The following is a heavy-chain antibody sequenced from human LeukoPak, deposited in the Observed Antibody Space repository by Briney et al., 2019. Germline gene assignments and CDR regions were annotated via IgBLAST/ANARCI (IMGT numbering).Heavy chain of an antibody. J-gene: IGHJ3*02. Sequence: GGSLRLSCAASGFTFINYAMHWVRQAPGKGLEWVSVISYDGSDKYYVDSAKGRFTISRDNSKNTLYLQMNSLRAEDTAVYFCAKDLGLAYYESYFDIWGQGTMVTVSS. D-gene: IGHD3-22*01. CDR2: ISYDGSDK. CDR1: GFTFINYA. V-gene: IGHV3-30*18. CDR3: AKDLGLAYYESYFDI.